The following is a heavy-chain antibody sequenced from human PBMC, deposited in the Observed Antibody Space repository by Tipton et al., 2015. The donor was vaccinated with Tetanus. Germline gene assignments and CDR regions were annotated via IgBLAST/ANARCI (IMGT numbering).Heavy chain of an antibody. D-gene: IGHD5-12*01. CDR3: ASRGYSGRRQIEDY. J-gene: IGHJ4*02. CDR1: GDSVRSGDFQ. CDR2: VSNSGRT. Sequence: LRLSCTVSGDSVRSGDFQWNWIRQPPGKGLEWLAYVSNSGRTNSNYDLKDRITISLDTSKNQFSLKLTSVTAADTAVYYCASRGYSGRRQIEDYWGQGTLVTVSS. V-gene: IGHV4-61*08.